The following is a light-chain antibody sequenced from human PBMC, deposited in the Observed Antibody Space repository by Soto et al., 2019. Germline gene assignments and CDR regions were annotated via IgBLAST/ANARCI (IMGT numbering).Light chain of an antibody. J-gene: IGKJ1*01. CDR2: AAS. Sequence: IQMTQSPSSLSASVGDRVTITCRASQGIRSDLAWYQQKPGKAPNLLIYAASTLQSGVPSRFSGSGSGTDFTLTISSLQPGDFATYYCLHDYNYPRTFGQGTKVDIK. V-gene: IGKV1-6*01. CDR1: QGIRSD. CDR3: LHDYNYPRT.